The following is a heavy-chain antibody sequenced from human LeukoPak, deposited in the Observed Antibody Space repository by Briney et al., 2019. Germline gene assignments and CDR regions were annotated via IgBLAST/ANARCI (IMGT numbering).Heavy chain of an antibody. Sequence: SETLSLTCTVSGGSVSSTSHYWGWIRQPPGKGLEWIGNIYYSGTTYYNPSLKSRVTISVDTAKNQFSLKLTSVTAADTAVYYCARAPVWGSGSYSVFDYWGQGALVTVSS. J-gene: IGHJ4*02. CDR2: IYYSGTT. V-gene: IGHV4-39*01. CDR1: GGSVSSTSHY. D-gene: IGHD3-10*01. CDR3: ARAPVWGSGSYSVFDY.